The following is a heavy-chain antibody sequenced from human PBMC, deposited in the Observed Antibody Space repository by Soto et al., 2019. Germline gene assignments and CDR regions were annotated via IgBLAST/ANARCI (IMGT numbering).Heavy chain of an antibody. CDR1: GYTFTSYY. J-gene: IGHJ4*02. D-gene: IGHD6-19*01. CDR2: INPSGGST. CDR3: AKMPGYSSGWYSGYFDD. Sequence: ASVKVSCKASGYTFTSYYMHWVRQAPGQGLEWMGIINPSGGSTSYAQKFQGRVTMTRDTSTSTVYMELSSLRSEDTAVYYCAKMPGYSSGWYSGYFDDWGQGTLVTVSS. V-gene: IGHV1-46*01.